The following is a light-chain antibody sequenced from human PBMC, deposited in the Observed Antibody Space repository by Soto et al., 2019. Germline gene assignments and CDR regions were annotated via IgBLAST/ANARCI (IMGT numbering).Light chain of an antibody. CDR1: SSDVGGYNY. CDR2: DVS. CDR3: GSYAGSYSYVV. Sequence: QSALTQPRSVSGSPGQSVTISCPGTSSDVGGYNYVSWYQQRPGKAPKLMIYDVSQRPSGVPDRFAGSKSGNTASLSISGLQGEDEADYICGSYAGSYSYVVFGGGTKLTVL. V-gene: IGLV2-11*01. J-gene: IGLJ2*01.